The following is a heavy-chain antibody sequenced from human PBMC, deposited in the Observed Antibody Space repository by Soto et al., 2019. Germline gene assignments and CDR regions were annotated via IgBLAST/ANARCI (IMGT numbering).Heavy chain of an antibody. V-gene: IGHV4-31*02. Sequence: LCGGSISSGGYWWSWIRQHPGKGLEWVGYISYSGSTSYNPSLKSRLTISADTSKNHFSLELTSVTAADTAVYYCAREVSTHFEYWGQGTLVTVSS. CDR1: GGSISSGGYW. CDR2: ISYSGST. D-gene: IGHD6-13*01. J-gene: IGHJ4*02. CDR3: AREVSTHFEY.